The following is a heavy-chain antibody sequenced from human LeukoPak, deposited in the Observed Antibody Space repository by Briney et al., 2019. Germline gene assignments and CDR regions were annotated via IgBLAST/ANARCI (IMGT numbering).Heavy chain of an antibody. V-gene: IGHV3-30*18. CDR2: ISYDGSNK. CDR1: GFTFSSYG. CDR3: AKEWLRFSFYYYGMDV. J-gene: IGHJ6*02. Sequence: PGRSLRLSCAASGFTFSSYGMHWVRQAPGKGLEWVAVISYDGSNKYYADSVKGRFTISRDYSKNTLYQQMNSLRAEDTAVYYCAKEWLRFSFYYYGMDVWGQGTTVTVS. D-gene: IGHD5-12*01.